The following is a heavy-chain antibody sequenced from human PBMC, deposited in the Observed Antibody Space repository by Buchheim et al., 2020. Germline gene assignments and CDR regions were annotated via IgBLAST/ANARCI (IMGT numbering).Heavy chain of an antibody. CDR1: GYNFVNYW. J-gene: IGHJ5*02. CDR2: IYPGDSET. Sequence: EVQLVQSGAELKKPGESLKISCKGSGYNFVNYWIGWVRQKSGEGLEWVGLIYPGDSETRYSPAFQGQVTITADKSIRTAFPQWRSLKASDSAVYYCARRGTSTTWYGDWFDPWGQGTL. CDR3: ARRGTSTTWYGDWFDP. D-gene: IGHD2-2*01. V-gene: IGHV5-51*01.